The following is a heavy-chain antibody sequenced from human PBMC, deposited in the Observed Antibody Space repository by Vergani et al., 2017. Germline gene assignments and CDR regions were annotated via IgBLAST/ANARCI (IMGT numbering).Heavy chain of an antibody. J-gene: IGHJ6*02. CDR2: INPSGDTT. CDR3: ARENAYCXGGRCYSTGGLDV. V-gene: IGHV1-46*03. Sequence: QVQLVQSGAEVKKPGASVKVSCKASGYIFTNYYIHWVRQAPGHGLEWMGIINPSGDTTPYAQKFQGRVTMTRDTSTTTVYMELNSLRSEDTAVYYCARENAYCXGGRCYSTGGLDVWGRGTTVTVSS. D-gene: IGHD2-15*01. CDR1: GYIFTNYY.